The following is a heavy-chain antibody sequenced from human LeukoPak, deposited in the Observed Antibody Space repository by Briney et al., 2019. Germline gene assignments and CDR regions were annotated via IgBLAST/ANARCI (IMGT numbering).Heavy chain of an antibody. J-gene: IGHJ4*02. CDR2: IYYSGST. CDR1: GGSISSSSYD. Sequence: PSESLSLTCTVSGGSISSSSYDWGWSRQPRGKGLEWIESIYYSGSTYYNPSLKSRVTISVHTSKNQFSLKLSSVTAAATAGYYSARRSGSYRYYFDSWGQGTLVTVSS. V-gene: IGHV4-39*01. D-gene: IGHD1-26*01. CDR3: ARRSGSYRYYFDS.